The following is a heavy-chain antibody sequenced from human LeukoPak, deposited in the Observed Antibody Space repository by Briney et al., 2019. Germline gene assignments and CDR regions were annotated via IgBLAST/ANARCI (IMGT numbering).Heavy chain of an antibody. CDR2: IILIFGTA. Sequence: ASVKVSCKASGGTFSSYAISWVRQAPGQGLEWMGGIILIFGTANYAQKFQGRVTITTDESTSTAYMELSSLRSEDTAVYYCARDRVLGGYDSYYYYGMDVWGQGTTVTVSS. CDR1: GGTFSSYA. CDR3: ARDRVLGGYDSYYYYGMDV. V-gene: IGHV1-69*05. J-gene: IGHJ6*02. D-gene: IGHD5-12*01.